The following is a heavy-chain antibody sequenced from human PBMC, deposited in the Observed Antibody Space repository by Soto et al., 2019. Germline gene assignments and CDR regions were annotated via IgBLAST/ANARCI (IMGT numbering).Heavy chain of an antibody. CDR3: ARDPSENYYDSSGYPDY. D-gene: IGHD3-22*01. V-gene: IGHV3-33*01. CDR2: IWYDGSNK. Sequence: GGSLRLSCAASGFTFSSYSMHWVRQAPGKGLEWVAVIWYDGSNKYYADSVKGRFTISRDNSKNTLYLQMNSLRAEDTAVYYCARDPSENYYDSSGYPDYWGQGTLVTVSS. CDR1: GFTFSSYS. J-gene: IGHJ4*02.